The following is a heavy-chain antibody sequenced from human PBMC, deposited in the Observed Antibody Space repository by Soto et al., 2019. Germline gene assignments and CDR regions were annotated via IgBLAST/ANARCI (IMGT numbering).Heavy chain of an antibody. CDR1: GYTLTELS. CDR3: ATGLTNYDILTGYLGPSAY. J-gene: IGHJ4*02. CDR2: FDPEDGET. Sequence: ASVKVSCKVSGYTLTELSMHWVRQAPGKGLEWMGGFDPEDGETIYAQKFQGRVTMTEDTSTDTAYMELSSLRSEDTAVYYCATGLTNYDILTGYLGPSAYWGQGTLVTVSS. V-gene: IGHV1-24*01. D-gene: IGHD3-9*01.